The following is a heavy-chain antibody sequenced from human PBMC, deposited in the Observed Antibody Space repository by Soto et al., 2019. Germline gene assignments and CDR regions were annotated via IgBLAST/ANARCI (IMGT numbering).Heavy chain of an antibody. CDR3: ARGDLSTSGSQN. V-gene: IGHV4-34*01. CDR2: INHSGST. D-gene: IGHD3-3*01. CDR1: GGSFSAYY. Sequence: SETLSLTCAVYGGSFSAYYWSWIRQPPGKGLEWIGEINHSGSTNYNPSLKSRVTISVDTSKNQFSLKLSSVTAADTAVYYCARGDLSTSGSQNWGQGTLVTVS. J-gene: IGHJ4*02.